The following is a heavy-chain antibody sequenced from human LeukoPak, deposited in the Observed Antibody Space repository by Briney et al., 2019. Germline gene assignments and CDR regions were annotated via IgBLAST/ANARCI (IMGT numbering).Heavy chain of an antibody. CDR2: IYYSGST. J-gene: IGHJ4*02. CDR3: ARRDSGYDYYFDY. CDR1: GGSISSYC. V-gene: IGHV4-59*08. Sequence: SETLSLTCTVSGGSISSYCWSWIRQPPGKGLEWIGYIYYSGSTNYNPSLKSRVTISVDTSKNQFSLKLSSVTAADTAVYYCARRDSGYDYYFDYWGQGTLVTVSS. D-gene: IGHD5-12*01.